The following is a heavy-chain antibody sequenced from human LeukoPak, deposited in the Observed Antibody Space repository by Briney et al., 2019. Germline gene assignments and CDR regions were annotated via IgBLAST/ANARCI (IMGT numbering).Heavy chain of an antibody. D-gene: IGHD1-26*01. V-gene: IGHV3-21*01. CDR3: AKPKQWELLSFDY. CDR1: GFTFSSYS. Sequence: GGSLRLSCAASGFTFSSYSMNWVRQAPGKGLEWVSSISSSSSYIYYADSVKGRFTISRDNSKNTLYLQMNSLRAEDTAVYYCAKPKQWELLSFDYWGQGTLVTVSS. J-gene: IGHJ4*02. CDR2: ISSSSSYI.